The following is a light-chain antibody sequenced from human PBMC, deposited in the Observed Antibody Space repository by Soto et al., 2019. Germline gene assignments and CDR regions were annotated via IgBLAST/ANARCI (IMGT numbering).Light chain of an antibody. CDR1: SSNIGSNA. Sequence: QSVLTHTPSASGTPGQRVTITCSGSSSNIGSNAVNWYQQLPGTAPKLLIYSDYQRPSGVPDRFSGSKSGTSASLAISGLQSEDEAAYYCASWDDSLNGPVFGGGTKVTVL. CDR3: ASWDDSLNGPV. V-gene: IGLV1-44*01. CDR2: SDY. J-gene: IGLJ2*01.